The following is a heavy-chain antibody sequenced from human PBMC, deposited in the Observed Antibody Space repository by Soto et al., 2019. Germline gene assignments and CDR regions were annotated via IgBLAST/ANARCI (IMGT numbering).Heavy chain of an antibody. J-gene: IGHJ6*02. V-gene: IGHV3-7*04. CDR1: GFTFSRYG. CDR3: ARFYYDSSGYLPSPYYYYYGMDV. Sequence: PGGSLRLSCAASGFTFSRYGMSWVRQAPGKGLEWVANIKQDGSEKYYVDSVKGRFTISSDNAKNSLYLQMNSLRAEDTAVYYCARFYYDSSGYLPSPYYYYYGMDVWGQGTTVTVSS. D-gene: IGHD3-22*01. CDR2: IKQDGSEK.